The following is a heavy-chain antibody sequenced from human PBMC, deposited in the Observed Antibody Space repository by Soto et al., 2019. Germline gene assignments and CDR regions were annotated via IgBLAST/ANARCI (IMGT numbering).Heavy chain of an antibody. J-gene: IGHJ4*02. V-gene: IGHV1-46*01. D-gene: IGHD3-22*01. CDR2: INPSGGST. CDR1: GYTFTSYY. Sequence: GASVKVSCKASGYTFTSYYMHWVRQAPGQGLEWMGIINPSGGSTSYAQKFQGRVTMTRDTSTSTVYMELSSLRSEDTAVYYCARVGSHYDSSEAIDYWGQGTLVTVSS. CDR3: ARVGSHYDSSEAIDY.